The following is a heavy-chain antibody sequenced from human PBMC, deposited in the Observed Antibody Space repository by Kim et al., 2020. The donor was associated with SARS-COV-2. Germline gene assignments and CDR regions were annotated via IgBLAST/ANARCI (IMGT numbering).Heavy chain of an antibody. V-gene: IGHV3-23*01. CDR3: AKDIGGWNYYGSGSPVD. J-gene: IGHJ4*02. CDR1: GFTFSSYA. CDR2: ISGSGGST. D-gene: IGHD3-10*01. Sequence: GGSLRLSCAASGFTFSSYAMSWVRQAPGKGLEWVSAISGSGGSTYYADSVKGRFTISRDNSKNTLYLQMNSLRAEDTAVYYCAKDIGGWNYYGSGSPVDWGQGTLVTVSS.